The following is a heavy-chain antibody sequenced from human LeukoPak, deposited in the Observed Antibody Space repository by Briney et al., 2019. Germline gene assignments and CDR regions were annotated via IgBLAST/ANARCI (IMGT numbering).Heavy chain of an antibody. J-gene: IGHJ3*02. CDR2: IYHSGST. D-gene: IGHD6-19*01. CDR1: GGSISSSSYY. CDR3: ASFTTAVAATLGAFDI. V-gene: IGHV4-39*07. Sequence: TSETLSLTCTVSGGSISSSSYYWGWIRQPPGKGLEWIGSIYHSGSTYYNPSLKSRVTISVDTSKNQFSLKLSSVTAADTAVYYCASFTTAVAATLGAFDIWGQGTMVTVSS.